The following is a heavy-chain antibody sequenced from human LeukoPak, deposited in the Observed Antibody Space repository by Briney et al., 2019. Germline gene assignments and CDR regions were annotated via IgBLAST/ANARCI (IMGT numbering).Heavy chain of an antibody. CDR1: GFTFSSYG. CDR2: ISYDGSNK. V-gene: IGHV3-30*18. D-gene: IGHD6-19*01. Sequence: PGGSLRLSCAASGFTFSSYGMHWVRQAPGKGLEWVAVISYDGSNKYYADSVKGRFTISRDNSKNTLYLQMNSLRAEDTAVYYCAKDRSGWYFGYFDYWGQGTLVTVSS. J-gene: IGHJ4*02. CDR3: AKDRSGWYFGYFDY.